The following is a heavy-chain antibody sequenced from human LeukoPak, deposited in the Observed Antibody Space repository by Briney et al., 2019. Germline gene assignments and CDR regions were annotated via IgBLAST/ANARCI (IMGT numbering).Heavy chain of an antibody. J-gene: IGHJ6*03. V-gene: IGHV1-69*04. CDR3: ARDDSSSRDWSDYYYYYMDV. Sequence: SVKVSCKASGGTFSSYTISWVRQAPGQGLEWMGRIIPILGIANYAQKFQGRDTITADKSTSTAYMELSSLRSEDTAVYYCARDDSSSRDWSDYYYYYMDVWGKGTTVTVSS. D-gene: IGHD6-13*01. CDR1: GGTFSSYT. CDR2: IIPILGIA.